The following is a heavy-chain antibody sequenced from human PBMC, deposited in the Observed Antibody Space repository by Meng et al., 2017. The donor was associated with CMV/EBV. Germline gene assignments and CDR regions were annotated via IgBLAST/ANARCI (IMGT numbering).Heavy chain of an antibody. CDR2: ISYDGSNK. V-gene: IGHV3-30*04. D-gene: IGHD4-17*01. Sequence: GGSLRLSCAASGFTFSSYAMPWVRQAPGKGLEWVAVISYDGSNKYYADSVKGRITISRDNSKNTLYLQMNSLRAEDTAVYYCARDGTTVTFDYWGQGTLVTVSS. CDR3: ARDGTTVTFDY. CDR1: GFTFSSYA. J-gene: IGHJ4*02.